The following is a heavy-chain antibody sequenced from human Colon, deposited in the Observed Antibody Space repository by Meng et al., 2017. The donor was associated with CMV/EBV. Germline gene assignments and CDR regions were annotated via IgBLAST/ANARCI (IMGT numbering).Heavy chain of an antibody. J-gene: IGHJ2*01. Sequence: YTFTSYGISWVRQAPGQGPEWMGWISAYNSNTNYAQKLQGRVTMTTDTSTSTAYMELRSLRSGDTAVYYCAKVKSIAARPDSWYFDLWGRGTLVTVSS. CDR3: AKVKSIAARPDSWYFDL. D-gene: IGHD6-6*01. CDR1: YTFTSYG. V-gene: IGHV1-18*01. CDR2: ISAYNSNT.